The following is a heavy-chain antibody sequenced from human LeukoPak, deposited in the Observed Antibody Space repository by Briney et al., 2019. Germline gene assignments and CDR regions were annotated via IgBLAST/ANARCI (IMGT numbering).Heavy chain of an antibody. Sequence: PGGSLRLSCAASEFTVSSNYMSWVRQAPGKGLEWVSGIYSGGSTYYADSVKGRFTISRDNSKNTLYLQMNSLRAEDTAVYYCAGISPWSQGTLVTVSS. CDR1: EFTVSSNY. CDR2: IYSGGST. V-gene: IGHV3-66*01. CDR3: AGISP. J-gene: IGHJ4*02.